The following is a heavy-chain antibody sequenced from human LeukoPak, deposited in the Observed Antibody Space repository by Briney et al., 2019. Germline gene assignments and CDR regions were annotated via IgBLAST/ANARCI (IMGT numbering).Heavy chain of an antibody. CDR2: ISGSGGST. V-gene: IGHV3-23*01. J-gene: IGHJ5*02. D-gene: IGHD2-2*01. CDR1: GFTFSSYA. Sequence: GGSLRLSCAASGFTFSSYAMSWVRQAPGKGLEWVSAISGSGGSTYYADSVKGRFTMSRDNSKNTLYLQMNSLRAEDTAVYYCAKDEVVPAAPNWFDPWGQGTLVTVSS. CDR3: AKDEVVPAAPNWFDP.